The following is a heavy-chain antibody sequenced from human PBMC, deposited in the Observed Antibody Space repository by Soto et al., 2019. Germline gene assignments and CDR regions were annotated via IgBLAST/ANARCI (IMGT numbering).Heavy chain of an antibody. Sequence: GASVKVSCKASGGTFSSYAISWVRQAPGQGLEWMGGIIPIFGTANYAQKFQGRVTITADKSTSTAYMELSSLRSEDTAVYYCASVAEVGATDYYYYGMDVWGQGTTVTVSS. V-gene: IGHV1-69*06. J-gene: IGHJ6*02. CDR3: ASVAEVGATDYYYYGMDV. CDR2: IIPIFGTA. CDR1: GGTFSSYA. D-gene: IGHD1-26*01.